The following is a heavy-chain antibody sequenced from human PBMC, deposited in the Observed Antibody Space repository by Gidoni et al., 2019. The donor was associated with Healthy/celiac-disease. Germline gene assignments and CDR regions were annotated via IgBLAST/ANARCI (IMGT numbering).Heavy chain of an antibody. J-gene: IGHJ4*02. CDR2: IWYDGSNK. CDR1: GFTFSSYG. Sequence: QVQLVESGGGVVQPGRSLRLSCAASGFTFSSYGMHWVRQAPGKGLEWVAVIWYDGSNKYYADSVKGLFTISRDNSKNTLYLQMNSLRAEDTAVYYCAGGHGEPGGYWGQGTLVTVSS. CDR3: AGGHGEPGGY. D-gene: IGHD4-17*01. V-gene: IGHV3-33*01.